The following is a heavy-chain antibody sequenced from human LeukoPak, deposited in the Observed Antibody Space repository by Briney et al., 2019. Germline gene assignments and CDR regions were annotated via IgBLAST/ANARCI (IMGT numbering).Heavy chain of an antibody. J-gene: IGHJ4*02. CDR3: ARDPGSSSWFYVY. CDR1: GYTITGYY. Sequence: GASVKVSCKASGYTITGYYMHWVRQAPGQGLEWMGWINPNSGGTNYAQKFQGRVTMTRDTSISTAYMELSRLRSDDTAVYYCARDPGSSSWFYVYWGQGTLVTVSS. D-gene: IGHD6-13*01. CDR2: INPNSGGT. V-gene: IGHV1-2*02.